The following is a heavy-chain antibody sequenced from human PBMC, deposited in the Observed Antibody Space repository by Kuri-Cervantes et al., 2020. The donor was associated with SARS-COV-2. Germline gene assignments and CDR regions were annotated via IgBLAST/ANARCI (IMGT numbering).Heavy chain of an antibody. CDR2: ISAYSGNA. V-gene: IGHV1-18*01. CDR1: GYTFSDYG. CDR3: YCAPKEGFDS. D-gene: IGHD2-21*01. J-gene: IGHJ4*02. Sequence: ASVKVSCKASGYTFSDYGITWVRQAPGKGLEWMGWISAYSGNAKYAQKLQGRVTMTTDTSTSTAYMELRSLTSEDTAIYYCYCAPKEGFDSWGQGTLVTVSS.